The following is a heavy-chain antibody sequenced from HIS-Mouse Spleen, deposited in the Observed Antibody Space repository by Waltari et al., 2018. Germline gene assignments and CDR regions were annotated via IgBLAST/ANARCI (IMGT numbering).Heavy chain of an antibody. J-gene: IGHJ4*02. D-gene: IGHD1-26*01. CDR2: IYYSGST. CDR3: ARDRELYFDY. Sequence: QLQLQESGPGLVKPSETLSLTCTVSGGSISSSSYYWGWIRQPPGKGLEWIGSIYYSGSTYYNPSLKSRVTISVATSKTQFSRKLSSVTAADTAVYYCARDRELYFDYWGQGTLVTVSS. CDR1: GGSISSSSYY. V-gene: IGHV4-39*07.